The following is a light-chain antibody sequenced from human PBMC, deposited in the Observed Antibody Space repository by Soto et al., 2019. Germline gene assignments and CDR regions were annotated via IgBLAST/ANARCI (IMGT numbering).Light chain of an antibody. J-gene: IGKJ2*01. CDR1: QSVVHSDGNTY. CDR2: KMT. Sequence: DIVMTQAPLSSPVTLRQPASISCRSTQSVVHSDGNTYLSWLHQRPGQSPRLLIYKMTNRFSGVPDRFSGSGAGTDFTLRISRVEAEDVGVYYCMQATQFPYTFGQVTKLEIK. CDR3: MQATQFPYT. V-gene: IGKV2-24*01.